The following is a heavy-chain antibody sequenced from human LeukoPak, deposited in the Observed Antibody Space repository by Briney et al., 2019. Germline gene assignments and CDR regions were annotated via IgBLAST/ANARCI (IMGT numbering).Heavy chain of an antibody. Sequence: SETLSLTCTVSGGSITSYYWNWIRQPPGKGLEWIGYIYYSGSTNYNPSLKSRVTISLDTSKNQFSLKLSSVTAADTAVYYCARPKDSNSGPPFDPWGQGTLVTVSS. CDR3: ARPKDSNSGPPFDP. V-gene: IGHV4-59*08. CDR2: IYYSGST. CDR1: GGSITSYY. D-gene: IGHD2/OR15-2a*01. J-gene: IGHJ5*02.